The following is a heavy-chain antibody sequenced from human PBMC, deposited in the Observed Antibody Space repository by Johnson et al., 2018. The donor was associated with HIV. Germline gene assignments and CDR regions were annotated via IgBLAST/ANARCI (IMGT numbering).Heavy chain of an antibody. V-gene: IGHV3-30-3*01. CDR2: ISYDGSNK. Sequence: QVQLVESGGGLVKPGGSLRLSCAASGFTFSDYYMSWIRQAPGKGLEWVAVISYDGSNKYYADSVKGRFTISRDNSKNTLYLQMNSLRAEDTAVYYCARAHDAFDIWGQGTMVTVSS. CDR1: GFTFSDYY. CDR3: ARAHDAFDI. J-gene: IGHJ3*02.